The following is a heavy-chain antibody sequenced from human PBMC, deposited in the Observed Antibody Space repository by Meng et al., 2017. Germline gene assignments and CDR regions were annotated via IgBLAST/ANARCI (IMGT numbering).Heavy chain of an antibody. CDR1: GYTFTSYA. V-gene: IGHV1-3*01. CDR2: INAGNGNT. D-gene: IGHD3-10*01. CDR3: ARSHVLLWFGEDLDY. Sequence: QAHLVQSGAEVKKPGASVKVSGKASGYTFTSYAMHWVRQAPGQRLEWMGWINAGNGNTKYSQKFQGRVTITRDTSASTAYMELSSLRSEDTAVYYCARSHVLLWFGEDLDYWGQGTLVTVSS. J-gene: IGHJ4*02.